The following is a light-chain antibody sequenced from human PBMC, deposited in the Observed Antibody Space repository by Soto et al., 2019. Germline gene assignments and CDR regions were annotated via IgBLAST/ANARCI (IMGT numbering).Light chain of an antibody. V-gene: IGKV3-20*01. CDR2: GAS. J-gene: IGKJ4*01. Sequence: EIVFTQSPGTLSLSPGERSTLSCRASQTVRNNYLAWYQQKPGQAPRLLIYGASSRETGIPDRFSGGGAGTEFTLTISRLEPEDFAVYYCQQFSSSTLTFGGGTKVDIK. CDR3: QQFSSSTLT. CDR1: QTVRNNY.